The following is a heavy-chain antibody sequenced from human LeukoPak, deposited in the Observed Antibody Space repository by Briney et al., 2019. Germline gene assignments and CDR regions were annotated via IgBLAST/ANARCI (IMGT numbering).Heavy chain of an antibody. Sequence: GGSPRLSCAASGFTFSSYWMSWVRQAPGKGLEWVANIKQDGSEKYYVDSVKGRFTISRDNAKNSLYLQMNSLRAEDTAVYYCARNFWSGYFGRLDYWGQGTLVTVSS. CDR2: IKQDGSEK. V-gene: IGHV3-7*01. D-gene: IGHD3-3*01. J-gene: IGHJ4*02. CDR3: ARNFWSGYFGRLDY. CDR1: GFTFSSYW.